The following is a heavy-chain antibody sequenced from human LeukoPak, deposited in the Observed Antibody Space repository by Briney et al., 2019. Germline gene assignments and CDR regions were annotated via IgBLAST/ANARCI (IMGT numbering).Heavy chain of an antibody. CDR2: IYYSGST. Sequence: SETLSLTCTVSGGSISTYYWSWIRQPPGKGLEWIGYIYYSGSTNYNPSLKSRVTISVDTSKNQLSLKLSSVTAADTAVYYCARGATSLSYFDSRGQGTLVTVSS. J-gene: IGHJ4*02. V-gene: IGHV4-59*01. CDR3: ARGATSLSYFDS. CDR1: GGSISTYY. D-gene: IGHD2/OR15-2a*01.